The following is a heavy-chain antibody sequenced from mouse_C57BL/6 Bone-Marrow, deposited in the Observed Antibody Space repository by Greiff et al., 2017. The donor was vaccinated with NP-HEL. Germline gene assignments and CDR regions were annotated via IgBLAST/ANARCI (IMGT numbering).Heavy chain of an antibody. Sequence: VKLMESGAELARPGASVKLSCKASGYTFTSYGISWVKQRTGQGLEWIGEIYPRSGNTYYNEKFKGKATLTADKSSSTAYMELRSLTSEDSAVYFCAGEKGYYYGSSSWFAYWGQGTLVTVSA. CDR3: AGEKGYYYGSSSWFAY. CDR1: GYTFTSYG. V-gene: IGHV1-81*01. CDR2: IYPRSGNT. J-gene: IGHJ3*01. D-gene: IGHD1-1*01.